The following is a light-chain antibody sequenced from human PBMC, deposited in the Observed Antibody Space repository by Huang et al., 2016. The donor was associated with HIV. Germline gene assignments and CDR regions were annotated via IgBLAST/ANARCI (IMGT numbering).Light chain of an antibody. CDR1: HHVGSS. J-gene: IGKJ1*01. CDR3: QQHYSSPWT. Sequence: DIVMTQSPDSLAVSLGERATINCKSSHHVGSSFAWYQQKPGQSPKLLIYWASTRAFGVPDRFSGSGSGTDCTLTISSLQAADVAVYYCQQHYSSPWTFGQGTKVE. CDR2: WAS. V-gene: IGKV4-1*01.